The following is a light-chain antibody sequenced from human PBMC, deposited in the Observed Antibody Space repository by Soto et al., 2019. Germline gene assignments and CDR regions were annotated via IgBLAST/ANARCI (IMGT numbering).Light chain of an antibody. CDR1: QSVRSSY. V-gene: IGKV3-20*01. J-gene: IGKJ1*01. Sequence: GERATLSCRASQSVRSSYLAWYQQKPGQAPRLLIYGASSRATGIPDRFSGSGSGTDFTLTISRLEPEDFAVYYCQQYGSSPQTFGQGSKVDIK. CDR2: GAS. CDR3: QQYGSSPQT.